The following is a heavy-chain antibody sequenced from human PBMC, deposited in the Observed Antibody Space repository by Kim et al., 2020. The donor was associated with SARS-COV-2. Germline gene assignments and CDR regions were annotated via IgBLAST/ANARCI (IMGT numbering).Heavy chain of an antibody. J-gene: IGHJ6*03. CDR3: GRESAQAGDYYMDG. CDR2: MKTDGSDI. CDR1: GFTFSTYW. Sequence: GGSLRLSCAASGFTFSTYWMHWVRQAPGKGLVWVARMKTDGSDIKYADSVKGRFTASRDNAKNMLFLQMNSLRAEDTAVYYCGRESAQAGDYYMDGWGKG. V-gene: IGHV3-74*01.